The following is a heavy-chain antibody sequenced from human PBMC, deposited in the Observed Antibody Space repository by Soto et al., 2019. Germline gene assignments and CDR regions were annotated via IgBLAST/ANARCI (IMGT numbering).Heavy chain of an antibody. Sequence: QVQLQESGPGLVKPSQTLSLTCTVSGGSISSGDYYWSSIRQPPWNGLEWIGYVYYSGSTYYNPSHKSRVTISVDTSEYQFSLKLSSVTAADTAVYYCARVYDYGELQDWFDPWGHGTMVTVSS. D-gene: IGHD4-17*01. CDR1: GGSISSGDYY. CDR2: VYYSGST. V-gene: IGHV4-30-4*01. J-gene: IGHJ5*02. CDR3: ARVYDYGELQDWFDP.